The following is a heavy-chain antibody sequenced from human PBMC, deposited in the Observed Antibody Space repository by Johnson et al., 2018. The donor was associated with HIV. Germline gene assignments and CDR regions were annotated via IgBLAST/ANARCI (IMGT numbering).Heavy chain of an antibody. CDR2: VRNKGQRYST. V-gene: IGHV3-72*01. J-gene: IGHJ3*02. Sequence: MQLVESGGGLVQPGGSLRLSCAASGLTFSDHYMDWVRQAPGRGLEWVGRVRNKGQRYSTSYAASVKGRFTLSRDDLKKSLFLQMNRLKTEDSAVYYCVRVGPTLYDAFDIWGQGTTVTVSS. CDR1: GLTFSDHY. D-gene: IGHD2-15*01. CDR3: VRVGPTLYDAFDI.